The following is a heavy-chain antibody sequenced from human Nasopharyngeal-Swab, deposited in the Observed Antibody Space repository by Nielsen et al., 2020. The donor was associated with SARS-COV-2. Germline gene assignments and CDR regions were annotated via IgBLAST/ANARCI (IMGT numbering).Heavy chain of an antibody. D-gene: IGHD6-13*01. J-gene: IGHJ4*02. CDR2: INHSGST. V-gene: IGHV4-34*01. CDR3: ARWSRYSSSWYRFDY. CDR1: GGSFSGYY. Sequence: SETLSLTCAVYGGSFSGYYWSWIRQPPGKGLEWIGEINHSGSTNYNPSLKSRVTISVETSKNQFSLKLCSVTAADTAVYYCARWSRYSSSWYRFDYWGKGTLVTVSS.